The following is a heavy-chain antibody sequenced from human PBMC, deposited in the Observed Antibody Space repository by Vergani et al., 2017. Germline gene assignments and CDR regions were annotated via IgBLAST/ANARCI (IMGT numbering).Heavy chain of an antibody. J-gene: IGHJ6*02. CDR2: IIPIFGTA. Sequence: QVQLVQSGAEVKKPGSSVKVSCKASGGTFSSYAISWVRQAPGQGLEWMGGIIPIFGTANYAQKFQGRVTITADESTSTAYMELSSLRSEDTAVDYCARAWGIAVAGTQYYYYGMDVWGQGTTVTVSS. CDR1: GGTFSSYA. V-gene: IGHV1-69*01. D-gene: IGHD6-19*01. CDR3: ARAWGIAVAGTQYYYYGMDV.